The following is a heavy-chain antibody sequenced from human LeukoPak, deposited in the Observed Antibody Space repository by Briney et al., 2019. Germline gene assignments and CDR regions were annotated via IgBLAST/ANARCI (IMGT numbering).Heavy chain of an antibody. Sequence: PSETLSLTCTVSGGSISSYYWSWIRQPPGKGLEWIGYIYYSGSTNYNPSLKSRVTISVDTSKNQFSLKLSSVTAADTAVYYCARHAQVAAGTFDYWGQGTLVTVSS. D-gene: IGHD6-13*01. CDR1: GGSISSYY. CDR3: ARHAQVAAGTFDY. J-gene: IGHJ4*02. CDR2: IYYSGST. V-gene: IGHV4-59*08.